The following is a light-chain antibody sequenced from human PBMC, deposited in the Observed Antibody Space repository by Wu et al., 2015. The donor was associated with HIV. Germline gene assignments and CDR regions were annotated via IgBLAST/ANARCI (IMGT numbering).Light chain of an antibody. CDR2: GAS. Sequence: EIVLTQSPGTLSLSPGERAILSCRASQSVSSSYLAWYQQKPGQAPRLLIHGASSRATDIPDRISGSGSGTDFTLTISRLEPEDFAVYYCQQYGSSPWTFGQGTKVEIK. CDR1: QSVSSSY. J-gene: IGKJ1*01. CDR3: QQYGSSPWT. V-gene: IGKV3-20*01.